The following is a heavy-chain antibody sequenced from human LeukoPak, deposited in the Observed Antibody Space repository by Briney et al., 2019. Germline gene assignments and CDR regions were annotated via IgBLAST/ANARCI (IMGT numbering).Heavy chain of an antibody. Sequence: SETLSLTCTVSGGSISSDYWSWIRQPPGRGLEWIGYIYYSGSTNYNPSLESRVTISVDTSKNQFSLKLSSVTAADTAVYFCARWYSSSSRAFDIWGQGTMVTVSS. CDR3: ARWYSSSSRAFDI. CDR2: IYYSGST. CDR1: GGSISSDY. V-gene: IGHV4-59*01. D-gene: IGHD6-6*01. J-gene: IGHJ3*02.